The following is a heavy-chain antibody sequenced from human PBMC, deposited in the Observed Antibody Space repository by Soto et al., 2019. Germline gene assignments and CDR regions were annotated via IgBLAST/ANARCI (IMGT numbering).Heavy chain of an antibody. CDR3: ARGRGPYCISTSCYSNWFDP. Sequence: QLQLQESGSGLVKPSQTLSLTCAVSGGSISSGGYSWSWIRQPPGKGLEWIGYIYHSGSTYYNPSLKGRVTISVDRSKNQFSLKLSSVTAADTAVYYCARGRGPYCISTSCYSNWFDPWGQGTLVTVSS. CDR1: GGSISSGGYS. D-gene: IGHD2-2*01. V-gene: IGHV4-30-2*01. J-gene: IGHJ5*02. CDR2: IYHSGST.